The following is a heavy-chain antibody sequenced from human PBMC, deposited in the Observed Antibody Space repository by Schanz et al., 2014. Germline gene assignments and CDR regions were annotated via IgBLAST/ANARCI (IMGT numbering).Heavy chain of an antibody. V-gene: IGHV1-2*02. D-gene: IGHD5-12*01. CDR2: INPNSGGT. J-gene: IGHJ4*02. CDR3: ARARYTGYDCSGY. Sequence: QVQLVQSGPAVKKPGASMKVSCLASGYTFTGYYMHWVRQAPGQGLEWMGWINPNSGGTNYAQKFQGRVTLTSDTSISTAFMELSGLTSDDTATYFCARARYTGYDCSGYWGQGTLLIVSS. CDR1: GYTFTGYY.